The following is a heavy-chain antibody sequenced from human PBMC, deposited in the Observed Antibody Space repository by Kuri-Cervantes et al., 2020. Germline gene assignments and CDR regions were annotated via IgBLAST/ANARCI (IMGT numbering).Heavy chain of an antibody. CDR1: GYTFTGYY. CDR2: MNPNSGNT. CDR3: ARVSQWLVGWFDP. D-gene: IGHD6-19*01. V-gene: IGHV1-2*02. J-gene: IGHJ5*02. Sequence: ASVKVSCKASGYTFTGYYMHWVRQAPGQGLEWMGWMNPNSGNTGYAQKFQGRVTMTTDTSTSTAYMELRSLRSDDTAVYYCARVSQWLVGWFDPWGQGTLVTVSS.